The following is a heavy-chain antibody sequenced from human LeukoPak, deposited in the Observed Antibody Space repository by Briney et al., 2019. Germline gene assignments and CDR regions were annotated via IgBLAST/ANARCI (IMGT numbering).Heavy chain of an antibody. CDR1: GFTFSTYS. Sequence: GGSLRLSCAASGFTFSTYSMNWVRQAPGKGLDWLSYISTSSSTIYYAESVKGRFTISRDNAKNSLYLQMNSLRVEDTAMYYCAKARGGGSHDDFDYWGQGTLVTVSS. D-gene: IGHD1-26*01. CDR3: AKARGGGSHDDFDY. CDR2: ISTSSSTI. J-gene: IGHJ4*02. V-gene: IGHV3-48*01.